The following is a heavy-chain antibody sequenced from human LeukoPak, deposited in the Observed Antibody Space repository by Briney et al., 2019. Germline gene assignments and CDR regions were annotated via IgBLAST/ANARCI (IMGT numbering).Heavy chain of an antibody. Sequence: GGSLRLSCAASGFTSSSYSMNWVRQAPGKGLEWVSVISYSGDTTYYADSVKGRFTFSRDNSRNTLYLQMNNLRVEDTAIYYCAKTAAAAGPTRHFDFWGQGSLVTVSS. CDR2: ISYSGDTT. J-gene: IGHJ4*02. CDR3: AKTAAAAGPTRHFDF. CDR1: GFTSSSYS. V-gene: IGHV3-23*01. D-gene: IGHD6-13*01.